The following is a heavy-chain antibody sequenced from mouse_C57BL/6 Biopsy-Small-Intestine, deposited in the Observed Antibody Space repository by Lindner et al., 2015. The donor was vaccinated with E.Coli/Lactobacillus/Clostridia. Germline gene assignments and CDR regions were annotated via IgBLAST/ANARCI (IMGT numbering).Heavy chain of an antibody. D-gene: IGHD2-13*01. J-gene: IGHJ4*01. CDR2: IDPASGNT. Sequence: LQESGAELVRPGASVKLSCTTSGFNIKDDYMHWVKQRPEQGLEWIGRIDPASGNTKYAPKFQDKATITADTSSNTAYLQLSSLTSEDTAVYYCAKDGDYVVYYAMDYWGQGTSVTVSS. CDR1: GFNIKDDY. CDR3: AKDGDYVVYYAMDY. V-gene: IGHV14-3*01.